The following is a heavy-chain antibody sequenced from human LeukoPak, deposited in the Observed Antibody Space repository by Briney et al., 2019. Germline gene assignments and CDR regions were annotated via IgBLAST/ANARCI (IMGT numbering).Heavy chain of an antibody. CDR1: GGSLSSYY. D-gene: IGHD1-26*01. CDR3: ARDGPFPGEEGAAHFDY. J-gene: IGHJ4*02. CDR2: INHSGGT. V-gene: IGHV4-34*01. Sequence: PSETLSLTCAVYGGSLSSYYWSWIRQPPDKRLEWIGEINHSGGTNYNPSLKSRVIISVDTSKNQFSLKLSSVTAADTAVYYCARDGPFPGEEGAAHFDYWGQGILVTVSS.